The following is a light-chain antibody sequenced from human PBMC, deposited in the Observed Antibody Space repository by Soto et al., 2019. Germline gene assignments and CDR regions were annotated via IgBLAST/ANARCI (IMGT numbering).Light chain of an antibody. CDR2: AAS. J-gene: IGKJ2*02. CDR3: QQSYSTLCT. Sequence: DIQMTQSPSSLSASVGDRVTITCRASQSISSYLNWYEQKPGKAPKLLIYAASSLQSGVPSRFSGRGSGTDFTLTISSLQAEDFATYYCQQSYSTLCTFGQGTKLEIK. V-gene: IGKV1-39*01. CDR1: QSISSY.